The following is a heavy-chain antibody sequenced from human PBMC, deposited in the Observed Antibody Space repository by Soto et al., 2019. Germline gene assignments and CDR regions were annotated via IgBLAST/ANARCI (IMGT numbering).Heavy chain of an antibody. CDR2: IYSGGST. CDR3: ATESMLLRFLDCLSKDYYYYYMYT. J-gene: IGHJ6*03. Sequence: PGGSLRLSCAASGFTVSSNYMSWVRQAPGKGLEWVSVIYSGGSTYYADSVKGRFTISRDNSKNTLYLQMNSLRAEDTAVYYCATESMLLRFLDCLSKDYYYYYMYTWAQGTTVPVS. D-gene: IGHD3-3*01. V-gene: IGHV3-66*01. CDR1: GFTVSSNY.